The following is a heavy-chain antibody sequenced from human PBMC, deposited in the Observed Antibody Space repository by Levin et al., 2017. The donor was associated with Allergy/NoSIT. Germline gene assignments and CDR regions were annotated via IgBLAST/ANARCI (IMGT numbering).Heavy chain of an antibody. CDR3: ARRSCSGGTCYSGSHGMDV. CDR1: GDSISSYY. J-gene: IGHJ6*02. Sequence: SETLSLTCTVSGDSISSYYWSWIRQPPEKGLEWIGYIYYSGSTNYNPSLKSRVTISIDTSKNQFSLKLSSVTAADTAVYYCARRSCSGGTCYSGSHGMDVWGQGTTVTVSS. CDR2: IYYSGST. D-gene: IGHD2-15*01. V-gene: IGHV4-59*08.